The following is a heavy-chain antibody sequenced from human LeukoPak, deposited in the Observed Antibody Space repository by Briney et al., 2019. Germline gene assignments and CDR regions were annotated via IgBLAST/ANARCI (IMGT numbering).Heavy chain of an antibody. CDR1: GYTFTSYD. CDR2: MNPNSGNT. D-gene: IGHD6-13*01. Sequence: ASVKLSCKASGYTFTSYDINWVRQATRQGLEWMGWMNPNSGNTGYAQKFQGRVTMTRNTSISTAYMELSSLRSEDTAVYYCARSRISFVYSSPNYYYYYYMDVWGKGTTVTVPS. CDR3: ARSRISFVYSSPNYYYYYYMDV. V-gene: IGHV1-8*01. J-gene: IGHJ6*03.